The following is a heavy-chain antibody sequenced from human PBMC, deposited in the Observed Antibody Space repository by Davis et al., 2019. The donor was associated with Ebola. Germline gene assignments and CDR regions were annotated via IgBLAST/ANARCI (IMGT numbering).Heavy chain of an antibody. Sequence: GESLKISCAASGFTFSSYWMHWVRQAPGKGLVWVSRINSDGSSTSYADSVKGRLTISRDNAKNTLYLQMNSVRAEDTAVYYCARDRPNYYDSPDQRFDYWGQGTLVTVSS. CDR3: ARDRPNYYDSPDQRFDY. CDR2: INSDGSST. J-gene: IGHJ4*02. D-gene: IGHD3-22*01. V-gene: IGHV3-74*01. CDR1: GFTFSSYW.